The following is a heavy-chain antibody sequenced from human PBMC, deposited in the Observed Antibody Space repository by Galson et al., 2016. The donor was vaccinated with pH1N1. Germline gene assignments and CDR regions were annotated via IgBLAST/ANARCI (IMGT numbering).Heavy chain of an antibody. Sequence: SLRLSCAASGFTFSTYNMNWVRQAPGKGLEWLSYISASSLSIYYADSVKGRFTISRDNAKKSLYLQMNSLGDDDTAMYYCARGGRLPTRPLEGDDSWGQGTLVTVSS. CDR3: ARGGRLPTRPLEGDDS. V-gene: IGHV3-48*02. J-gene: IGHJ4*02. CDR2: ISASSLSI. CDR1: GFTFSTYN. D-gene: IGHD3-3*01.